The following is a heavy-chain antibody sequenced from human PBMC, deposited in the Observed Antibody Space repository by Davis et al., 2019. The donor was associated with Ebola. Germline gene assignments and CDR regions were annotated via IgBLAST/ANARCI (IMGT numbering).Heavy chain of an antibody. D-gene: IGHD2-2*01. CDR3: AREEGSSRWQNNWFDY. Sequence: GGSLRLSCAASGLTFNRYAMHWVRQAPGKGLEWVTGISYDGRYENYAESVKGRFTISRDNSKSTLYLQMNSLRVEDTAIYYCAREEGSSRWQNNWFDYWGQGTLVTVSS. CDR1: GLTFNRYA. CDR2: ISYDGRYE. J-gene: IGHJ5*01. V-gene: IGHV3-30*04.